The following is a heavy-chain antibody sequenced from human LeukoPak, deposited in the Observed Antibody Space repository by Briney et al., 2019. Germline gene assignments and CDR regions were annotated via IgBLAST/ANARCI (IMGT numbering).Heavy chain of an antibody. D-gene: IGHD6-13*01. CDR2: IIPILGIA. V-gene: IGHV1-69*04. J-gene: IGHJ4*02. CDR1: GYTFISYD. Sequence: SVKVSCKTSGYTFISYDINWVRQATGQGLEWMGRIIPILGIANYAQKFQGRVTITADKSTSTAYMELSSLRSEDTAVYYCASWYSSSWSFDYWGQGTLVTVSS. CDR3: ASWYSSSWSFDY.